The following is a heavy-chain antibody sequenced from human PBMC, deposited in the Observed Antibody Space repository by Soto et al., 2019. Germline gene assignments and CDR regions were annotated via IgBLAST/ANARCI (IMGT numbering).Heavy chain of an antibody. J-gene: IGHJ4*02. Sequence: QVLLVQSGAEVKKPGSSVKVSCKASGGTFSNYAITWVRQAPGQGLEWMGGIIPIFGTPNYAQKFQGRVTITADEPTSTAYMELSSLKSEDTAVYFCARVHYEYIWGAYSHWGQGTLVTVSS. CDR3: ARVHYEYIWGAYSH. V-gene: IGHV1-69*01. CDR1: GGTFSNYA. D-gene: IGHD3-16*01. CDR2: IIPIFGTP.